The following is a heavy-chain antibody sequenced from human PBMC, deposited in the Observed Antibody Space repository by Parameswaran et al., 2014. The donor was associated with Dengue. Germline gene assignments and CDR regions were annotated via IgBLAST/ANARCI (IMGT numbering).Heavy chain of an antibody. V-gene: IGHV4-39*01. CDR2: IYYSGSI. D-gene: IGHD6-13*01. Sequence: GSLRLSCTVSGGSISSSSYYWGWIRQPPGKGLEWIGSIYYSGSIYYNPSLKSRVTISVDTSKNQFSLKLSSVTAADTAVYYCARHRPSYIAAAHMDVWGQGTTVTVSS. CDR1: GGSISSSSYY. CDR3: ARHRPSYIAAAHMDV. J-gene: IGHJ6*02.